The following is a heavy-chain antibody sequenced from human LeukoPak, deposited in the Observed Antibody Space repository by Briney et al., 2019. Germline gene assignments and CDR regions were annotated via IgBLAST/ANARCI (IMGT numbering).Heavy chain of an antibody. V-gene: IGHV4-4*07. D-gene: IGHD3-22*01. CDR3: ARGGIGYYDSSGYYGY. J-gene: IGHJ4*02. CDR2: IYTSGST. Sequence: SETLSLTCTVSGGSISSYYWSWIRQPPGKGLEWIGRIYTSGSTNYNPSLKSRVTMSVDTSKNQFSLKLSSVTAADTAVYYCARGGIGYYDSSGYYGYWGQGTLVTVSS. CDR1: GGSISSYY.